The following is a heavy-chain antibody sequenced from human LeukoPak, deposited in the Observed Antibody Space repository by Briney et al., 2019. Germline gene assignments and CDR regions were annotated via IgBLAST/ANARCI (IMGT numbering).Heavy chain of an antibody. CDR3: ASRSPLYTSARGDS. CDR1: GGSISSGGYY. CDR2: INHSGST. Sequence: TETLSLTCTVSGGSISSGGYYWSWIRQPPGKGLEWIGEINHSGSTKYNPSLKSRVTISVDTSKNQFSLKLNSVTAADTAVYYCASRSPLYTSARGDSWGQGTLVTVSS. V-gene: IGHV4-39*07. D-gene: IGHD6-19*01. J-gene: IGHJ4*02.